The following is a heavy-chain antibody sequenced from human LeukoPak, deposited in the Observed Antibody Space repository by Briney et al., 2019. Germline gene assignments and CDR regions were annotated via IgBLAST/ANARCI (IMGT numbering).Heavy chain of an antibody. Sequence: GRSLRLSCAASGFTFSSYAMHWVRQAPGKGLEWVAVIWYDGSNKYYADSVKGRFTISRDNSKNTLYLQMNSLRAEDTAVYYCAMSSGGQHYFDYWGQGTLVTVSS. V-gene: IGHV3-33*08. CDR3: AMSSGGQHYFDY. CDR2: IWYDGSNK. D-gene: IGHD2-15*01. J-gene: IGHJ4*02. CDR1: GFTFSSYA.